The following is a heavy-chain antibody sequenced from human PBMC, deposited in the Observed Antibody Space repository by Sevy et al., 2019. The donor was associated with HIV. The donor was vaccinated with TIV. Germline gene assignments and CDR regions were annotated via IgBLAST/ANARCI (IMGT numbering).Heavy chain of an antibody. J-gene: IGHJ6*03. D-gene: IGHD3-10*01. CDR3: ATAARITMVRGVHYMDV. CDR1: EFTFSSYA. CDR2: ISGSGGST. Sequence: GGSLRLSCAASEFTFSSYAMSWVRQAPGKGLEWVSAISGSGGSTYYADSVKGRFTISRDNSKNTLYLQMNSLRAEDTAVYYCATAARITMVRGVHYMDVWGKGTTVTVSS. V-gene: IGHV3-23*01.